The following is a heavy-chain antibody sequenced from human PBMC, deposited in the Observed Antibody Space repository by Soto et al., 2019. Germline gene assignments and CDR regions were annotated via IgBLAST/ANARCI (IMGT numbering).Heavy chain of an antibody. CDR1: GFTFSSYA. V-gene: IGHV3-23*01. CDR2: ITGSDGST. Sequence: ESGGGLVQPGGSLRLSCAASGFTFSSYAMSWVRQAPGKGLEWVSAITGSDGSTYYADSVKGRFTISRDNSKNTLFLQMSSLRAEDTALYYCAKVKRGGLRNDAFDIWGQGTMVTVSS. CDR3: AKVKRGGLRNDAFDI. D-gene: IGHD4-17*01. J-gene: IGHJ3*02.